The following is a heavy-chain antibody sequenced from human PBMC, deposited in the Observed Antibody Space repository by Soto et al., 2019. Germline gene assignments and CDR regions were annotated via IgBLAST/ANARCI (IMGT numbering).Heavy chain of an antibody. V-gene: IGHV3-23*01. J-gene: IGHJ4*02. Sequence: EQLLESGGGLVQPGGSLTLSCAASGFTFNHYGMAWVRQAPGKGLEWVSVISGSGGTTYYADSVKGRFTISRDNSKSTVYIQMNSLRVEATALYSCAKVIVLGASTIEFWGPGTLVTVSS. CDR2: ISGSGGTT. D-gene: IGHD6-6*01. CDR3: AKVIVLGASTIEF. CDR1: GFTFNHYG.